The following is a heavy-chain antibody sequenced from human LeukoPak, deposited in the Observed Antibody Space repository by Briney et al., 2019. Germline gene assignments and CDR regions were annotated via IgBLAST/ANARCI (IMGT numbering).Heavy chain of an antibody. J-gene: IGHJ5*02. D-gene: IGHD6-19*01. CDR2: IYYSGST. CDR1: GFTFSSYG. Sequence: GSLRLSCAASGFTFSSYGMHWIRQPPGKGLEWIGYIYYSGSTNYNPSLKSRVTISVDTSKNQFSLKLSSVTAADTAVYYCARVKSGWYYWFDPWGQGTLVTVSS. CDR3: ARVKSGWYYWFDP. V-gene: IGHV4-59*01.